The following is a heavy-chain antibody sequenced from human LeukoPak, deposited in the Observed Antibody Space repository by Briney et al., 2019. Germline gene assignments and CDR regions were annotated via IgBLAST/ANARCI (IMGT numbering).Heavy chain of an antibody. CDR3: AKEASVARGSYVVAVAGGDY. Sequence: PGRSLRLSCAASGFTFSSYAMHWVHQAPGKGLEWVAVISYDGDNKYYADSVKGRFTISRDNSKNTLYLQMNSLRAEDTAVYYCAKEASVARGSYVVAVAGGDYWGQGTLVTVSS. D-gene: IGHD6-19*01. CDR2: ISYDGDNK. J-gene: IGHJ4*02. V-gene: IGHV3-30*04. CDR1: GFTFSSYA.